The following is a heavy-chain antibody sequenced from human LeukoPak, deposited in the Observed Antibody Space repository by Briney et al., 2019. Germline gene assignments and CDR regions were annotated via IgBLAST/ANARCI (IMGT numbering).Heavy chain of an antibody. D-gene: IGHD3-9*01. CDR1: GYTFTSYG. J-gene: IGHJ4*02. CDR3: ARDGWVDYDILTGYYGLGDY. V-gene: IGHV1-18*01. CDR2: ISAYNGNT. Sequence: ASVKVSCKASGYTFTSYGISWVRQAPGQGLEWMGWISAYNGNTNYAQKLQGRVTMTTDISTSTAYMELRSLRSDDTAVYYCARDGWVDYDILTGYYGLGDYWGQGTLVTVSS.